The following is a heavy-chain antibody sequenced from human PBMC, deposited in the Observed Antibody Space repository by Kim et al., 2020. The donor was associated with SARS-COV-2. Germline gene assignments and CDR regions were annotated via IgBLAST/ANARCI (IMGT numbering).Heavy chain of an antibody. CDR2: GST. Sequence: GSTSYAQKFQGRITMTRDTSTSTGYMELSSLRSDDTAVYYCARKSSSLDYWGQGILVTVSS. D-gene: IGHD6-6*01. J-gene: IGHJ4*02. V-gene: IGHV1-46*01. CDR3: ARKSSSLDY.